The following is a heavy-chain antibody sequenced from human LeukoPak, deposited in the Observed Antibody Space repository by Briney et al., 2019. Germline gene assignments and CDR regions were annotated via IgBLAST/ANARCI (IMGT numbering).Heavy chain of an antibody. CDR2: ISGSGGST. V-gene: IGHV3-23*01. D-gene: IGHD6-19*01. CDR1: GFTFSSYA. J-gene: IGHJ6*03. CDR3: AKTVAGTKYYYYYMDV. Sequence: GGSLRLSCAASGFTFSSYAMSWVRQAPGKGLDWVSAISGSGGSTYYADSVKGRFTISRDNSKNTLCLQMNSLRAEDTAVYYCAKTVAGTKYYYYYMDVWGKGTTVTVSS.